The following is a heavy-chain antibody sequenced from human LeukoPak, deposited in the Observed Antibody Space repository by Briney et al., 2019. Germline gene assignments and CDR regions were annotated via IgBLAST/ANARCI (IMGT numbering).Heavy chain of an antibody. CDR2: IYYSGST. V-gene: IGHV4-31*03. D-gene: IGHD3-10*01. CDR3: ARDQFGGSGSYFLFDY. Sequence: SQTLSLTCTVSGGSISSGGYYWSWIRQHPGKGLEWIGYIYYSGSTYYNPSLKSRVTISVDTSKNQFSLKLSSVTAADTAVYYCARDQFGGSGSYFLFDYWGQGTLVTDSS. J-gene: IGHJ4*02. CDR1: GGSISSGGYY.